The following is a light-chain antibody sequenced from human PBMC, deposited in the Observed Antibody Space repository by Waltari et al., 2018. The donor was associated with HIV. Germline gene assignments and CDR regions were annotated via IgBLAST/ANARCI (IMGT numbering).Light chain of an antibody. V-gene: IGLV1-44*01. CDR3: AAWDDSLNGVV. CDR1: SSNIGSNT. J-gene: IGLJ2*01. Sequence: QSVLTQPPSASGTPGQRVTISCSGSSSNIGSNTVNWCQQHPGTAPKLLIYSNNQRPSGVPDRFSGSKSGTSASLAISGLQSEDEADYYCAAWDDSLNGVVFGGGTKLTVL. CDR2: SNN.